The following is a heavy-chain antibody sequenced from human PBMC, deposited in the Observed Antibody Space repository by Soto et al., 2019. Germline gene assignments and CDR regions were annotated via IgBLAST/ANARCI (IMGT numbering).Heavy chain of an antibody. V-gene: IGHV4-34*01. CDR3: AQTTVSYYYGMDV. D-gene: IGHD4-4*01. CDR2: INHSGST. Sequence: LSLTCAVYGGSFSGYYWSWIRQPPGKGLEWIGEINHSGSTNYNPSLKSRVTISVDTSKNQFSLKLSSVTAADTAVYYCAQTTVSYYYGMDVWGQGTTVTVSS. CDR1: GGSFSGYY. J-gene: IGHJ6*02.